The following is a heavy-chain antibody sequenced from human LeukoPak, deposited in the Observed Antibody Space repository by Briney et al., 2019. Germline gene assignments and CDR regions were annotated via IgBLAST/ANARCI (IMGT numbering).Heavy chain of an antibody. CDR3: ARGDLFLPPDY. J-gene: IGHJ4*02. D-gene: IGHD3-10*01. V-gene: IGHV4-39*07. CDR2: IDYTGNT. CDR1: GGSISSSSYY. Sequence: SETLSLTCTVSGGSISSSSYYWGWIRQPPGKGLEWIGSIDYTGNTYYNPSLKSRVTISVDTSKKQFSLKLSSVTAADTAVHYCARGDLFLPPDYWGQGTLVIVSS.